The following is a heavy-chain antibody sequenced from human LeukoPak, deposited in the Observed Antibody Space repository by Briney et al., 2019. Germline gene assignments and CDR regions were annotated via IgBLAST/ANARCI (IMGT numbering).Heavy chain of an antibody. J-gene: IGHJ6*03. CDR1: GFTFSSYG. D-gene: IGHD2-2*01. CDR3: TTNASRIVVVPAAPPYYYYMDV. V-gene: IGHV3-33*01. Sequence: GRSLRLSCAASGFTFSSYGMHWVRQAPGKGLEWVAVIWYDGSNKYYADSVKGRFTISRDNSKNTLYLQMNSLRAEDTAVYYCTTNASRIVVVPAAPPYYYYMDVWGKGTTVTVSS. CDR2: IWYDGSNK.